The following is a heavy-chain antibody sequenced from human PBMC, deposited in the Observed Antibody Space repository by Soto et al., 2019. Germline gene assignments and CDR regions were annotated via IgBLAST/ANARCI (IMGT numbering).Heavy chain of an antibody. D-gene: IGHD5-18*01. CDR2: INGDGRTA. J-gene: IGHJ6*02. CDR1: GFSISSYW. CDR3: ARVTAMATFLFYGLDV. Sequence: GGSLRLSCAASGFSISSYWMNWVRQVPGKGLVWVARINGDGRTATYADSVKGRFTISRDNAKNTLFLQMNSLRAEDTALYYCARVTAMATFLFYGLDVWGQGTTVTVSS. V-gene: IGHV3-74*03.